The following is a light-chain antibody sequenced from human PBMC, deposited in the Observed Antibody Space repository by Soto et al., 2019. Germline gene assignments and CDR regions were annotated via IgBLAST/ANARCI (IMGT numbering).Light chain of an antibody. CDR3: RHRSDWPPRLT. CDR2: DAS. V-gene: IGKV3-11*01. CDR1: RRVSSY. Sequence: EIVLTQSPATLSLSPGERATLSCGASRRVSSYLAWYQQKPGQAPRLLIYDASYRATGIPARFSGSGSWTDFPLSISSLEPEDFAVYYCRHRSDWPPRLTFGGGTKVEIK. J-gene: IGKJ4*01.